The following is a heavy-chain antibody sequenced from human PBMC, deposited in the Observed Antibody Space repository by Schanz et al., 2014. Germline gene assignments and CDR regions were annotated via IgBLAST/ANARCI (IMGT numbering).Heavy chain of an antibody. V-gene: IGHV1-69*04. J-gene: IGHJ4*02. CDR2: IIPILGIA. Sequence: QVQLVQSGAEVKKPGASVRVSCKASGYTFTSDSMHWVRQAPGQGLEWMGRIIPILGIANYAQKFQGRDTITADRSPSTAYMELGSLRAEDSAVYYCARDGVDAAAGGNYWGQGTLVTVSS. D-gene: IGHD6-13*01. CDR3: ARDGVDAAAGGNY. CDR1: GYTFTSDS.